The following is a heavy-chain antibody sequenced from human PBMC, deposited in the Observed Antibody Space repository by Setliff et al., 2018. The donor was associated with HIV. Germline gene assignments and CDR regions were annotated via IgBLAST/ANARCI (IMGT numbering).Heavy chain of an antibody. CDR1: GGSIRSDNYY. Sequence: SETLSLTCRVSGGSIRSDNYYWAWIRQPPGKRLEWIASIHHTGGTYYNPSLKSRVTISVDTSEDQFSLRLRSLTATDTAIYHCARSMRYFYDTSGFSWFDPWGQGTQVTVSS. CDR3: ARSMRYFYDTSGFSWFDP. V-gene: IGHV4-39*01. J-gene: IGHJ5*02. D-gene: IGHD3-22*01. CDR2: IHHTGGT.